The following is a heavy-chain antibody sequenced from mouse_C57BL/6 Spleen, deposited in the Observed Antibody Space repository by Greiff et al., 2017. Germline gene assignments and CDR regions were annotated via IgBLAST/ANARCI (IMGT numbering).Heavy chain of an antibody. CDR3: ASKGLSNYVEFAY. Sequence: QVQLQQPGAELVKPGASVKLSCKASGYTFTSYWMQWVKQRPGQGLEWIGEIDPSDSYTNYNQKFKGKATLTVDTSSSTAYMQLSSLTSEDSAVYYRASKGLSNYVEFAYWGQGTLVTVSA. CDR1: GYTFTSYW. D-gene: IGHD2-5*01. V-gene: IGHV1-50*01. J-gene: IGHJ3*01. CDR2: IDPSDSYT.